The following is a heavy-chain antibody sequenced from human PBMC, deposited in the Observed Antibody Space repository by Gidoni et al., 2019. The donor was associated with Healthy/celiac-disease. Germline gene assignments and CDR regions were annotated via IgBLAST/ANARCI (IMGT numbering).Heavy chain of an antibody. CDR1: GGSIRSGGYY. CDR3: ARGVSWNYVGGEIGWVWAWFDP. Sequence: QVQLQESGPGLEKPSQTLSLTCTVSGGSIRSGGYYWSWIRQHPGKGLEWIGYIYYSGSTYYNPSLKSRVTISVDTSKNQFSLKLSSVTAADTAVYYCARGVSWNYVGGEIGWVWAWFDPWGQGTLVTVSS. V-gene: IGHV4-31*03. J-gene: IGHJ5*02. D-gene: IGHD1-7*01. CDR2: IYYSGST.